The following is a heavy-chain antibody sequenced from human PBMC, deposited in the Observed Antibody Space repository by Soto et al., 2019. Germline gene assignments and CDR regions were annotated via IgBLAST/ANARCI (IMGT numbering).Heavy chain of an antibody. V-gene: IGHV3-11*01. D-gene: IGHD3-22*01. J-gene: IGHJ4*02. CDR3: SRDLGYYDSSGYFDY. CDR1: GFTFSDYY. Sequence: GGSLRLSCAASGFTFSDYYMSWIRQAPGKGLEWVSYISSSDTIISYADSVKGRFTISRDNAKNSLYLQMNSLRAEDTAVYYCSRDLGYYDSSGYFDYWGQGTLVTVSS. CDR2: ISSSDTII.